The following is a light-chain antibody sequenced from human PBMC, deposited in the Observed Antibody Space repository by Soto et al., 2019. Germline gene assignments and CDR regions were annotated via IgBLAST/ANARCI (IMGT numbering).Light chain of an antibody. J-gene: IGKJ1*01. V-gene: IGKV3-15*01. CDR1: QSVSSY. Sequence: EIVMTQSPATLSVSPGERATISCRASQSVSSYLAWYQQKPGQAPRLLIYGASTRATGIPARFSGSGSGTEFTLTISSLQSEDFAVYYCQQYNNWPPWTFGQGTKVEIK. CDR2: GAS. CDR3: QQYNNWPPWT.